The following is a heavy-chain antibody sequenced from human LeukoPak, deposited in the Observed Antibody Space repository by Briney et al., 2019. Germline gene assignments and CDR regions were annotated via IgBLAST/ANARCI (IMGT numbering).Heavy chain of an antibody. D-gene: IGHD2-15*01. V-gene: IGHV4-39*01. Sequence: KSSETLSLTCTVSGGSISSSSYYWGWIRQPPGKGLEWIGSIYYSGSTYYDPSLKSRVTISVDTSKNQFSLKLSSVTAADTAVYYCARHKVVAASHSYYMDVWGKGTTVTISS. CDR2: IYYSGST. CDR1: GGSISSSSYY. CDR3: ARHKVVAASHSYYMDV. J-gene: IGHJ6*03.